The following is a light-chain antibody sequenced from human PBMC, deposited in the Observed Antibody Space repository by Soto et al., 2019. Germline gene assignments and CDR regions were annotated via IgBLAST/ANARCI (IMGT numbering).Light chain of an antibody. Sequence: EIVMTQSPATLSVSPGERATLSCRASQSVSSNLAWYQQKPGLAPRLLIYGASTRATGIPARFSGSGSGTEFTLTISSLQSEDFAVYYCQQYNNWPWTFGQGTKVDIK. CDR1: QSVSSN. CDR3: QQYNNWPWT. CDR2: GAS. V-gene: IGKV3-15*01. J-gene: IGKJ1*01.